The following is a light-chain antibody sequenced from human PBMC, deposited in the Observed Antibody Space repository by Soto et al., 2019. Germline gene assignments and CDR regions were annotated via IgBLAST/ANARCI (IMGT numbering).Light chain of an antibody. CDR1: SSDVGRYNY. CDR3: TSYTTSATYV. V-gene: IGLV2-14*03. CDR2: DVI. Sequence: SVLTPPAPLSGSPGQSITISCPGTSSDVGRYNYVSWYQQHPGKAPTLIIYDVINRPSGVSHRFSASKSGNTASLTISGLQAEDEADYYCTSYTTSATYVIGTGTKVTVL. J-gene: IGLJ1*01.